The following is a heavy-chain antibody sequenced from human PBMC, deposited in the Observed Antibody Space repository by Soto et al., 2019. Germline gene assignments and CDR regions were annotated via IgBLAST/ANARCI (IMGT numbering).Heavy chain of an antibody. V-gene: IGHV3-9*01. Sequence: GGSLRLSCAASGFTFDDYAMHWVRQAPGKGLEWVSGISWNSGSIGYADSVKGRFTISRDNAKNSLYLQMNSLRAEDTALYYCAKGSLWFGELSDASMDYMDVWGKGTTVTVSS. J-gene: IGHJ6*03. CDR3: AKGSLWFGELSDASMDYMDV. CDR2: ISWNSGSI. CDR1: GFTFDDYA. D-gene: IGHD3-10*01.